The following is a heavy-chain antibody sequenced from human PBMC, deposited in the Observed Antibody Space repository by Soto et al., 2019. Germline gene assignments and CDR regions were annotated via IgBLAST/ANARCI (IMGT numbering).Heavy chain of an antibody. Sequence: QVQLVESGGGVVQPGRSLRLSCAASGFIFSTYGMHWVRQAPGKGLEWVAVISYDGRDILYADSVKGRFTISRAASKNMLYLQMNILRAEDTAMYYFVQDRYYDSSGYYPTYWGKGTLVTVSS. J-gene: IGHJ4*02. CDR3: VQDRYYDSSGYYPTY. V-gene: IGHV3-30*18. D-gene: IGHD3-22*01. CDR2: ISYDGRDI. CDR1: GFIFSTYG.